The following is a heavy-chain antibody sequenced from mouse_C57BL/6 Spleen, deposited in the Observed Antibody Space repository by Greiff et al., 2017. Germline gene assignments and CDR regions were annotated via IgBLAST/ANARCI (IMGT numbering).Heavy chain of an antibody. D-gene: IGHD1-1*01. CDR2: INYDGSRT. CDR1: GFNFSDYY. V-gene: IGHV5-16*01. J-gene: IGHJ2*01. Sequence: EVQVVESEGGLVQPGSSMKLSCTASGFNFSDYYMAWVRQVPEKGLEWVANINYDGSRTSYLDSLKSRVIISRDNAKNIIYLQMSSLKSEDTATYYCARRNYYGRNDYWGQGTTLKVSS. CDR3: ARRNYYGRNDY.